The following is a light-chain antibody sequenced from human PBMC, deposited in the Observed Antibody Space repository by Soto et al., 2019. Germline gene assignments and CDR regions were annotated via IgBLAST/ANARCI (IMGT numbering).Light chain of an antibody. CDR3: QQYDSLPYT. V-gene: IGKV1-33*01. J-gene: IGKJ2*01. CDR2: DAS. CDR1: QDIRKF. Sequence: DIEMTQSPSSLSASVGDRVTITCQASQDIRKFLNWFQQRPGAAPKLLIYDASNLETGVPSRFSAGGSGTHFTFTITSLQPEDTGTYFCQQYDSLPYTFAQGTKVEI.